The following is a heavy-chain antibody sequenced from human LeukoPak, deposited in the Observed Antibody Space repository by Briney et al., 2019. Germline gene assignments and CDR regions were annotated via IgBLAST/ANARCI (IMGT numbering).Heavy chain of an antibody. J-gene: IGHJ3*02. Sequence: ASVKVSCKASGYTFTSYGISWVRQAPGQGLEWMGWISAYRGNTNYAQKLQGRFTMTTDTSTSTAYMELRSLRSDDTAVYYCARVAITMVRGVPSRDAFDIWGQGTMVTVSS. CDR1: GYTFTSYG. D-gene: IGHD3-10*01. CDR2: ISAYRGNT. CDR3: ARVAITMVRGVPSRDAFDI. V-gene: IGHV1-18*01.